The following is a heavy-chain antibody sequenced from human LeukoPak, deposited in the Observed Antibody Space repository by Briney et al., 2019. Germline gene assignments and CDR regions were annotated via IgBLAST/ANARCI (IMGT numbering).Heavy chain of an antibody. D-gene: IGHD3-16*01. J-gene: IGHJ4*02. CDR2: IYYSGTT. Sequence: SETLSLTCTVSGGSISSDDYYWRWIRQPRGKGLEWIVYIYYSGTTYNNPSLKSRFTISVDTSKNQFSLKLSSVTAADTAVYYCARVESMGDYFDSWGQGTLVTVSS. V-gene: IGHV4-30-4*01. CDR3: ARVESMGDYFDS. CDR1: GGSISSDDYY.